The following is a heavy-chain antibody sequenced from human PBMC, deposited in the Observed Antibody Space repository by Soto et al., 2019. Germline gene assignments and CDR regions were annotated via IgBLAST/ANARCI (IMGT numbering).Heavy chain of an antibody. CDR1: RYSFTGYD. D-gene: IGHD3-10*01. V-gene: IGHV1-8*02. Sequence: GASVKVSCKASRYSFTGYDVHWVRQAAGHGLEWMGWINPNSGNTGHAEKFQGRLTLTRNISTSTDYLELRGLRSEDTAVYYCARADGSSHDAFDIWGQGTMVTVSS. CDR3: ARADGSSHDAFDI. CDR2: INPNSGNT. J-gene: IGHJ3*02.